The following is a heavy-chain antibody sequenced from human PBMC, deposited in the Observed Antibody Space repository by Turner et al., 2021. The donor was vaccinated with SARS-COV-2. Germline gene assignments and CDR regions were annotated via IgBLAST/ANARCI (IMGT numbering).Heavy chain of an antibody. CDR3: ARVKSTVTTYYYYYMDV. J-gene: IGHJ6*03. V-gene: IGHV4-39*01. CDR2: VYYRGNT. Sequence: QLQLQESGPGLVKSSETLSLTCRVSGGSISSSSYYWGWIRQPPGKGPEWIGSVYYRGNTYYNPSLESRVTISVDTSNNQFSLKLNSVTAADTAVYYCARVKSTVTTYYYYYMDVWGKGTTVTVSS. D-gene: IGHD4-4*01. CDR1: GGSISSSSYY.